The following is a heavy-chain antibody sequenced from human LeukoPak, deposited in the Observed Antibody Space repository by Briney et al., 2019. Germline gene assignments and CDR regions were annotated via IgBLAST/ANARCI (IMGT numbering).Heavy chain of an antibody. D-gene: IGHD3-22*01. Sequence: GGSLRLSCAASGFTFDDYGMSWVRRAPGKGLEWVSGINWNGGSTGYADSVKGRFTISRDNAKNSLYLQMNSLRAEDTALYYCARGDHYYDSSGYFFDYWGQGTLVTVSS. V-gene: IGHV3-20*04. J-gene: IGHJ4*02. CDR1: GFTFDDYG. CDR2: INWNGGST. CDR3: ARGDHYYDSSGYFFDY.